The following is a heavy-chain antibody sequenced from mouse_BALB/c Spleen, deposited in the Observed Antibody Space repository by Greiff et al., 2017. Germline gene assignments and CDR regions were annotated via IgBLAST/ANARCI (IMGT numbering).Heavy chain of an antibody. CDR2: ISTYYGDA. J-gene: IGHJ2*01. Sequence: VQLQQSGAELVRPGVSVKISCKGSGYTFTDYAMHWVKQSHAKSLEWIGVISTYYGDASYNQKFKGKATMTVDKSSSTAYMELARLTSEDSAIYYCARGEDGSSFPFDYWGQGTTLTVS. V-gene: IGHV1S137*01. CDR3: ARGEDGSSFPFDY. D-gene: IGHD1-1*01. CDR1: GYTFTDYA.